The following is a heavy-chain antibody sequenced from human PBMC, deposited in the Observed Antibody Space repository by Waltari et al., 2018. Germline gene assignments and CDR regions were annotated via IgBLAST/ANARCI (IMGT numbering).Heavy chain of an antibody. CDR1: GYTFTTYD. J-gene: IGHJ5*01. Sequence: QVQLAQSGAEVKKPGASVKVSCKASGYTFTTYDINWVRQAPGQGLEWMGWMNPDSGNTGYAQKFQGRGTMTRNTSISTAYMELSRLRSEDTAVYYCARGAYINLVRGVVVSDSWFDSWGQGTLVTVSS. D-gene: IGHD3-10*01. V-gene: IGHV1-8*01. CDR3: ARGAYINLVRGVVVSDSWFDS. CDR2: MNPDSGNT.